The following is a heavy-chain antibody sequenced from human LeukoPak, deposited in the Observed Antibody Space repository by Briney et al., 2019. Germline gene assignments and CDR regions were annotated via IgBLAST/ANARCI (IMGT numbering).Heavy chain of an antibody. CDR3: ARSSRDYYDSSGYYWYRFYFDY. V-gene: IGHV3-23*01. Sequence: GGSLRLSCAASGFTFSSYAMSWVRQAPGKGLEWVSAISGSGGSTYYADSVKGRFTISRDNSKNTLYLQMNSLRAEDTAVYYCARSSRDYYDSSGYYWYRFYFDYWGQGTLVTVSS. J-gene: IGHJ4*02. CDR1: GFTFSSYA. CDR2: ISGSGGST. D-gene: IGHD3-22*01.